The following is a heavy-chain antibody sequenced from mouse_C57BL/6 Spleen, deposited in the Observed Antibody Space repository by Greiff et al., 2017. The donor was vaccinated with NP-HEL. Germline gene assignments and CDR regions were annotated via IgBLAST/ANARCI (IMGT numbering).Heavy chain of an antibody. Sequence: VQLQQPGAELVRPGSSVKLSCKASGYTFTRYWMDWVKQRPGQGLEWIGNLYPSDSETHYNQKFKDKATLTVDKSSSTAYMQLSSLTSEDSAVYYCASGSVNWYFDVWGTGTTVTVSS. CDR2: LYPSDSET. CDR1: GYTFTRYW. V-gene: IGHV1-61*01. J-gene: IGHJ1*03. D-gene: IGHD1-1*01. CDR3: ASGSVNWYFDV.